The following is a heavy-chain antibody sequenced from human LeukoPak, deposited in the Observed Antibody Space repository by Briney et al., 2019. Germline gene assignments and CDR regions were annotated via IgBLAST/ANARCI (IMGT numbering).Heavy chain of an antibody. D-gene: IGHD3-10*01. J-gene: IGHJ4*02. V-gene: IGHV3-30*07. CDR3: ARDPRGGTLDY. Sequence: YADSVKGRFTISRDNSKNTLYLQMNSLRSEDTAVYYCARDPRGGTLDYWGQGTLVTVSS.